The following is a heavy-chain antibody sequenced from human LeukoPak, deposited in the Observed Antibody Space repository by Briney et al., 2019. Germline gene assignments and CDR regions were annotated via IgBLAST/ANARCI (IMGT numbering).Heavy chain of an antibody. Sequence: PSGTLSLTCTVSGGSISSGSYYWSWIRQPAGKGLEWIGRIYTSGSTNYNPSLKSRVTISVDTSKNQFSLKLSSVTAADTAVYYCAREGIFGVVVYFDYWGQGTLVTVSS. D-gene: IGHD3-3*01. CDR1: GGSISSGSYY. CDR2: IYTSGST. V-gene: IGHV4-61*02. CDR3: AREGIFGVVVYFDY. J-gene: IGHJ4*02.